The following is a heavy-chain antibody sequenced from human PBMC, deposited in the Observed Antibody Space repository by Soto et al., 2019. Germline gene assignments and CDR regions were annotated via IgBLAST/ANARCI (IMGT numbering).Heavy chain of an antibody. Sequence: QVQLVQSGSEVKKPGASVKVSCKASGYSFNSYGISWVRQAPGQGLEWLGWISPYDDNTKYAQSLQGRVTMTTDTSQRTDYMELRSLRSDDTAVYYCARGRYYDRSGSRNYHYYGMDAWGQGTTVTVS. D-gene: IGHD3-22*01. V-gene: IGHV1-18*01. CDR1: GYSFNSYG. J-gene: IGHJ6*02. CDR2: ISPYDDNT. CDR3: ARGRYYDRSGSRNYHYYGMDA.